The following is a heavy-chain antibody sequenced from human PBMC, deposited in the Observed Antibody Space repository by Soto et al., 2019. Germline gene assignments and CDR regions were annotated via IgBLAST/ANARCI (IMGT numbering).Heavy chain of an antibody. CDR1: GYTFTNYW. CDR2: IHPRDSDT. Sequence: GESLKISCKGSGYTFTNYWIVWVRQVPGRGLEWMGIIHPRDSDTTYSPSFQGQVTISADKSINTAYLQWSSLKASDTAMYYCAKGLQLSPWYMDVWGQGTTVPVS. J-gene: IGHJ6*02. CDR3: AKGLQLSPWYMDV. D-gene: IGHD2-15*01. V-gene: IGHV5-51*01.